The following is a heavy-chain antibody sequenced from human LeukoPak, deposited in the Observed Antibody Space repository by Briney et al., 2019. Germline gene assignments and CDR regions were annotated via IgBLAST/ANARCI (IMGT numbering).Heavy chain of an antibody. V-gene: IGHV3-23*01. CDR3: ARDVTAMARGDNWFDP. Sequence: GGSLTLSCVASGFSFNNYAMNWVRQPPGEGLEWVVLIIGSSGSTFYADSVKGRFTISRDKSKNTLYLQMHSLRAEDTAVYYWARDVTAMARGDNWFDPWGQGTLVTVSS. CDR2: IIGSSGST. J-gene: IGHJ5*02. CDR1: GFSFNNYA. D-gene: IGHD5-18*01.